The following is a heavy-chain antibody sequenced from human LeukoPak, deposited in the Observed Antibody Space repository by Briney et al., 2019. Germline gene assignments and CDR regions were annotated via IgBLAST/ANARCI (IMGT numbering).Heavy chain of an antibody. CDR1: GGSISNDY. CDR2: IYYTGST. J-gene: IGHJ4*02. Sequence: SETLSLTCTVSGGSISNDYWSWIRQPPGKGLECIGYIYYTGSTNYNPSLKSRVTISVDTSKNQLSLKLSSVTAADTAVYYCAKDDTILRILNWGQGTLVTVSS. CDR3: AKDDTILRILN. D-gene: IGHD3-9*01. V-gene: IGHV4-59*12.